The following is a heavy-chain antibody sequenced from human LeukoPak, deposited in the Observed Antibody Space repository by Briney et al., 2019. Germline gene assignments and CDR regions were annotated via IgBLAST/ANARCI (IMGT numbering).Heavy chain of an antibody. CDR3: APSIAVAMDV. V-gene: IGHV1-8*01. J-gene: IGHJ6*02. Sequence: GASVNVSCKASGYTFTSYDINTVRQATGQGLEWMGGINPNRGNTGYAQKFQGRVTMTRNTSISTAYMELSSLRSEDTAVYYCAPSIAVAMDVWGQGTTVTASS. CDR2: INPNRGNT. D-gene: IGHD6-19*01. CDR1: GYTFTSYD.